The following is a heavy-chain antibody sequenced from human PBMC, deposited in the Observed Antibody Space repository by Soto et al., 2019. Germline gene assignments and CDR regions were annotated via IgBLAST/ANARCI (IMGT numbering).Heavy chain of an antibody. CDR2: ISAYNGNT. D-gene: IGHD6-13*01. CDR3: ARDRYSSSWTFGYYYGMDV. CDR1: GYTFTSYG. J-gene: IGHJ6*02. V-gene: IGHV1-18*01. Sequence: ASVKVSCKASGYTFTSYGISWVRQAPGQGLECMGWISAYNGNTNYAQKLQGRVTMTTDTSTSTAYMELRSLRSDDTAVYYCARDRYSSSWTFGYYYGMDVWGQGTTVTVSS.